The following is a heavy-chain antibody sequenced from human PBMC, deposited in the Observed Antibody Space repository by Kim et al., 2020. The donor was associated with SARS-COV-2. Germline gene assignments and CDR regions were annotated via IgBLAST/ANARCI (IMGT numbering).Heavy chain of an antibody. Sequence: SETLSLTCAVYGGSFSGYYWSWIRQLPGKGLEWIGEINHSGSTNYNPSLKSRVTISVDTSKNQFSLKLCSVTAADTAVYYCARGGTVTTWYYYYGMDVWGQGTTVTVYS. J-gene: IGHJ6*02. CDR2: INHSGST. V-gene: IGHV4-34*01. CDR3: ARGGTVTTWYYYYGMDV. D-gene: IGHD4-17*01. CDR1: GGSFSGYY.